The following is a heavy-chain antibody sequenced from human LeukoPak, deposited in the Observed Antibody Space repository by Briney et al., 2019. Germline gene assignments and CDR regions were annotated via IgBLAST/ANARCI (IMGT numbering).Heavy chain of an antibody. D-gene: IGHD2-8*01. CDR1: GFTFNSYV. J-gene: IGHJ4*02. V-gene: IGHV3-23*01. CDR2: ISASGGST. CDR3: AREMVYAARAYFDY. Sequence: PGGSLRLSCAASGFTFNSYVITWVRQAPGKGLEWVSTISASGGSTYYADSAKGRFTISRDNSKNTLYLQMNSLRADDTAVYYCAREMVYAARAYFDYWGQGTLVTVSS.